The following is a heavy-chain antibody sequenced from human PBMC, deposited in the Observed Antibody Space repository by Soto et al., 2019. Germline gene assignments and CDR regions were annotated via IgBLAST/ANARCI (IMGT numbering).Heavy chain of an antibody. CDR2: ISAYNGNT. CDR1: GYTFTSYG. V-gene: IGHV1-18*04. Sequence: VKVSCKASGYTFTSYGISWVRQAPGQGLEWMRWISAYNGNTNYAQELQGRVTMTTDTSTSTAYMELRSLRSDDTAVYYCARDRVILTSGYFQHWGQGTLVTVSS. J-gene: IGHJ1*01. D-gene: IGHD3-9*01. CDR3: ARDRVILTSGYFQH.